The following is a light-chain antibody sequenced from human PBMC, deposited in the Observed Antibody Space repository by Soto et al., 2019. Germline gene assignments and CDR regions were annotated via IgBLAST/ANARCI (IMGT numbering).Light chain of an antibody. CDR1: SNDVGGYNY. J-gene: IGLJ1*01. CDR2: EVT. V-gene: IGLV2-14*01. Sequence: QPVLTQPASVSGSPGQSITISCTGTSNDVGGYNYVSWYQQHPGRAPKLMIYEVTNRPSGVSNRFSGSKSGNTASLTISGLQAEDEADYYCCSYTSSSAYVFATGTKLTVL. CDR3: CSYTSSSAYV.